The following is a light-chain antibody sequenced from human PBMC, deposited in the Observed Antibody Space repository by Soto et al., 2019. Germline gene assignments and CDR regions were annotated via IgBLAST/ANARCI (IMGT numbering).Light chain of an antibody. CDR3: QSYDSSLNGWV. CDR2: GNN. CDR1: SSNIGAGYD. V-gene: IGLV1-40*01. J-gene: IGLJ3*02. Sequence: QSVLTQPPSVSGAPGQRVTISCTGSSSNIGAGYDVHWYQQLPGTAPKLLIYGNNNRPSGVPDRFSGSKSGTSASLAITWLQAEDEADYYCQSYDSSLNGWVFGGGTKLTVL.